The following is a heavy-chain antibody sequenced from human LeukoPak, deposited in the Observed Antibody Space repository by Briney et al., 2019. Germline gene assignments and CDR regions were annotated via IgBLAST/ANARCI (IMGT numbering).Heavy chain of an antibody. J-gene: IGHJ5*02. CDR2: IYYSGST. Sequence: SETLSLTCTVSGGSISSYYWSWIRQPPGKGLEWIGYIYYSGSTNYNPSLKSRVTISVDTSKNQFSLKLSSVTAADTAVYYCARGVVDIVATTLNWFDPWGQGTLVTVSS. CDR3: ARGVVDIVATTLNWFDP. V-gene: IGHV4-59*12. CDR1: GGSISSYY. D-gene: IGHD5-12*01.